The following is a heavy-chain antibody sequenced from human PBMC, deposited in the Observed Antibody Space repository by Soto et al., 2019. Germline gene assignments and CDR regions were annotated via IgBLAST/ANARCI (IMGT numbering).Heavy chain of an antibody. D-gene: IGHD6-6*01. J-gene: IGHJ5*02. CDR1: GGSFSGYC. CDR3: ARGSLYSSSSLWFDP. Sequence: SETLSLTCDVFGGSFSGYCWSWIRQPPGRGLEWIGEINHSGNTDYNPSLKSRVTMSVDTSKNQFSLKVTSVTAADTAVYYCARGSLYSSSSLWFDPWGQGTLVTVSS. CDR2: INHSGNT. V-gene: IGHV4-34*01.